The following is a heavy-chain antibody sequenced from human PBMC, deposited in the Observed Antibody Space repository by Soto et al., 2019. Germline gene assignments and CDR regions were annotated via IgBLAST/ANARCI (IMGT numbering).Heavy chain of an antibody. CDR1: GYSISSSNW. V-gene: IGHV4-28*03. Sequence: SETLSLTCAVSGYSISSSNWWGWIRQPPGKGLEWIGYIYYSGTTYYNPSLKSRVTMSVDTSKNQFSLNLSSVTAADTAVYYCARDANLDRTHCGGDCYYFDYWGQGTLVTVSS. CDR2: IYYSGTT. CDR3: ARDANLDRTHCGGDCYYFDY. D-gene: IGHD2-21*02. J-gene: IGHJ4*02.